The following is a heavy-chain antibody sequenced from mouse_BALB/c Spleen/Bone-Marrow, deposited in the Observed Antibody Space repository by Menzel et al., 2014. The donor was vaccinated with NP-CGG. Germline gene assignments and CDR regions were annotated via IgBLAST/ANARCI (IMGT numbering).Heavy chain of an antibody. J-gene: IGHJ1*01. Sequence: VQLQQSGAELVKPGASVKLSCKASGYTFTSYYMYWVKQRPGQGLEWIGGINPSNGGTNFNEKFKSKATLTVDKSSSTAYMQLSSLTSEDSAAYYCTRDHYYYGSSYWYFDVWGAGTTVTVSS. D-gene: IGHD1-1*01. CDR3: TRDHYYYGSSYWYFDV. CDR1: GYTFTSYY. V-gene: IGHV1S81*02. CDR2: INPSNGGT.